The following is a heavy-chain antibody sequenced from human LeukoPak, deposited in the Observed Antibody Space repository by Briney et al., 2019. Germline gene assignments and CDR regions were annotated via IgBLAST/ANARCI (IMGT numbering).Heavy chain of an antibody. V-gene: IGHV1-46*01. Sequence: ASVKVSCRASGYTFTSYYMHWVRQAPGQGLEWMGIINPSGGSTSYAQKFQGRVTMTRDTSTSTVYMELSSLRSEDTAVYYYARETGQQLAPFDYWGQGTLVTVSS. J-gene: IGHJ4*02. CDR1: GYTFTSYY. CDR3: ARETGQQLAPFDY. D-gene: IGHD6-13*01. CDR2: INPSGGST.